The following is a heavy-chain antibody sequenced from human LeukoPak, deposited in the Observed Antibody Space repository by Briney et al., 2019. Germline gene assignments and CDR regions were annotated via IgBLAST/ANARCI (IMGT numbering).Heavy chain of an antibody. CDR1: GFTFSSYA. V-gene: IGHV3-23*01. CDR2: ISDSGGST. CDR3: AKDLNPYYYDSSGYD. D-gene: IGHD3-22*01. J-gene: IGHJ4*02. Sequence: GSLRLSCAASGFTFSSYAMSWVRQAPGKGLEWVSAISDSGGSTYYADSVKGRFTISRDNSKNTLYLQMNSLRAEDTAVYYCAKDLNPYYYDSSGYDWGQGTLVTVSS.